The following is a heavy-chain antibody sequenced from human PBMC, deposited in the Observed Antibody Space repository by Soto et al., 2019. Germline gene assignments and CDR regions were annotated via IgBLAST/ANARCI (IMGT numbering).Heavy chain of an antibody. J-gene: IGHJ4*02. D-gene: IGHD3-9*01. CDR2: IYYSGST. CDR3: ARRILTGYYYY. Sequence: SETLSLTCTVSGGSISSSSYYWGWIRQPPGKGLEWIGSIYYSGSTYYNPSLKSRVTISVDTSKNQFSLKLSSVTAADTAVYYCARRILTGYYYYWGQGTLVTVSS. CDR1: GGSISSSSYY. V-gene: IGHV4-39*01.